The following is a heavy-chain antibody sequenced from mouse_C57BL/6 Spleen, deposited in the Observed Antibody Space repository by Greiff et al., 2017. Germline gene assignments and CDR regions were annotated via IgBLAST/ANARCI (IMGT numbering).Heavy chain of an antibody. CDR2: IYPGDGDT. Sequence: QVQLQQSGAELVKPGASVKISCKASGYAFSSYWMNWVKQRPGKGLEWIGQIYPGDGDTNYNGKFKGKATLTADKSSSTAYMQLSSLTSEDSAVYFCARSAGSSYLYYAMDYWGQGTSVTVSS. CDR3: ARSAGSSYLYYAMDY. D-gene: IGHD1-1*01. J-gene: IGHJ4*01. CDR1: GYAFSSYW. V-gene: IGHV1-80*01.